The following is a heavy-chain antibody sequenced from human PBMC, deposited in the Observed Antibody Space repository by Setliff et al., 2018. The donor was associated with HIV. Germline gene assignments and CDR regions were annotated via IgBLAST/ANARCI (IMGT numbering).Heavy chain of an antibody. CDR1: GGSISSYY. CDR3: ARASTRIGYDSSGYPFDY. Sequence: TSETLSLTCTVSGGSISSYYWSWIRQPPGKGLEWIGSIYYSGSTYYNPSLKSRVTISVDTSKNQFSLKLSSVTAADTAVYYCARASTRIGYDSSGYPFDYWGQGTLVTVSS. D-gene: IGHD3-22*01. V-gene: IGHV4-39*07. J-gene: IGHJ4*02. CDR2: IYYSGST.